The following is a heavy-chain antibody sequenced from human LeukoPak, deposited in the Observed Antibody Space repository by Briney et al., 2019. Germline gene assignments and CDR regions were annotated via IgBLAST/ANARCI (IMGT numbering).Heavy chain of an antibody. D-gene: IGHD2-2*02. CDR3: AKGYCSSTSCYKDY. V-gene: IGHV3-30*18. Sequence: GGSLRLSCAASGFTFSSYGMHWVRQAPGKGLEWVAVISYDGSNKYYADSVKGRFTISRDNSKNTLYLQMNSLRAEDTALYYCAKGYCSSTSCYKDYWGQRTLVTVSS. CDR1: GFTFSSYG. CDR2: ISYDGSNK. J-gene: IGHJ4*02.